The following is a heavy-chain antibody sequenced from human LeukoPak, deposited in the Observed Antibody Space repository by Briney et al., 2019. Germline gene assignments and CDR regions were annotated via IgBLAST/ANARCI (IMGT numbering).Heavy chain of an antibody. CDR2: IYYSGST. CDR3: ARAVGYSGYGVDY. CDR1: GGSISSGGYY. V-gene: IGHV4-31*03. Sequence: SETLSLTCTVSGGSISSGGYYWSWIRQHPGKGLEWIGYIYYSGSTYYNPPLKSRVTISVDTSKNQFSLKLSSVTAADTAVYYCARAVGYSGYGVDYWGQGTLVTVSS. J-gene: IGHJ4*02. D-gene: IGHD5-12*01.